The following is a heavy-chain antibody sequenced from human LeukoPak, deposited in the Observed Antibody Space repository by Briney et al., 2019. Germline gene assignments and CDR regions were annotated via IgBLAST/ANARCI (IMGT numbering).Heavy chain of an antibody. Sequence: SVKVSCKASGGTFSSYAISWVRQAPGQGLEWMGGIIPIFGTANYAQKFQGRVTITADESTSTAYMELSSLRSEDTAVYYCARVSLRRNYYYYYGMDVWGQGTTVTVSS. V-gene: IGHV1-69*13. CDR1: GGTFSSYA. CDR2: IIPIFGTA. D-gene: IGHD3-16*01. CDR3: ARVSLRRNYYYYYGMDV. J-gene: IGHJ6*02.